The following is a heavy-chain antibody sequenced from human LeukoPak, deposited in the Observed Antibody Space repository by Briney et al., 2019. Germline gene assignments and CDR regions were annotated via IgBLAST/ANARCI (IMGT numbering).Heavy chain of an antibody. Sequence: GGSLRLSCTPSGFTFSSHAMGWVRQAPGKGLEWVSGISGSGGSTYYADSVKGRFTISRDNSKNTLYLQMNSLRAEDTAVYYCAKDTAWGYSSSWYDAFDIWGQGTMVTVSS. CDR1: GFTFSSHA. D-gene: IGHD6-13*01. CDR3: AKDTAWGYSSSWYDAFDI. V-gene: IGHV3-23*01. J-gene: IGHJ3*02. CDR2: ISGSGGST.